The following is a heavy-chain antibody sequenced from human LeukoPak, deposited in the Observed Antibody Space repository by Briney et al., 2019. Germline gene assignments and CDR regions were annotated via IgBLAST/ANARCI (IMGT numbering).Heavy chain of an antibody. CDR2: IYHSGST. CDR1: GGSISSYNW. CDR3: ARAPMVRGVIRVFDP. J-gene: IGHJ5*02. V-gene: IGHV4-4*02. Sequence: SETLSLTCVVSGGSISSYNWWSWVRQPPGKGLEWIGEIYHSGSTNYNPSLKSRVTISVDTSKNQFSLKLSSVTAADTAVYYCARAPMVRGVIRVFDPWGQGTLVTVSS. D-gene: IGHD3-10*01.